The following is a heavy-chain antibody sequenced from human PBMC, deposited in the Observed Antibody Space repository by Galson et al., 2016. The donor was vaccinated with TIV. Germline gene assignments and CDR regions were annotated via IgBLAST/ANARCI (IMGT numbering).Heavy chain of an antibody. J-gene: IGHJ4*02. CDR1: GFSFGSYG. CDR2: ISYDGSDQ. Sequence: SLRLSCAASGFSFGSYGFHWVRQAPGKGLEWVSFISYDGSDQYYADSVKGRFTISRDKSKNTLYLQMRSLRAEDTALYYCARVRDSYYFDSWGQGTLVTVSS. CDR3: ARVRDSYYFDS. V-gene: IGHV3-30*04. D-gene: IGHD2-21*02.